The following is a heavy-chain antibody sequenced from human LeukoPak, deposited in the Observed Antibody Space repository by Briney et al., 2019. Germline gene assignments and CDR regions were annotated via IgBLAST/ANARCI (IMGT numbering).Heavy chain of an antibody. CDR2: ISSNGGST. V-gene: IGHV3-64D*06. Sequence: GGSLRLSCSASGFTFSSYAMHWVRQAPGKGLEYVSAISSNGGSTYYADSVKGRFTISRDNSKNTLYLQMSSLRAEDTAVYYCVKDRGVLLWFGGPDYWGQGTLVTVSS. CDR3: VKDRGVLLWFGGPDY. CDR1: GFTFSSYA. D-gene: IGHD3-10*01. J-gene: IGHJ4*02.